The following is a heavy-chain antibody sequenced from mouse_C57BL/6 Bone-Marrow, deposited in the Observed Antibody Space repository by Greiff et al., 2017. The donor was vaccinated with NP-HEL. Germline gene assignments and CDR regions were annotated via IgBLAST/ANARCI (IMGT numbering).Heavy chain of an antibody. CDR3: ATYYGSSPWYFDY. J-gene: IGHJ2*01. Sequence: VQLKESGPELVKPGASVKISCKASGYSFTDYNMNWVKQSNGKSLEWIGVINPNYGTTSYNQTFKGKATLTVDQSSSTAYMQLNSLTSEDSAVYYCATYYGSSPWYFDYWGQGTTLTVSS. V-gene: IGHV1-39*01. D-gene: IGHD1-1*01. CDR2: INPNYGTT. CDR1: GYSFTDYN.